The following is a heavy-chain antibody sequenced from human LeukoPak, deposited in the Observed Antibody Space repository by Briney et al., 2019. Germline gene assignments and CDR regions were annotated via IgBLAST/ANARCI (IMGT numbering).Heavy chain of an antibody. CDR2: ISSSSSYI. J-gene: IGHJ3*02. CDR3: ARVGEWELPRDDNAFDI. V-gene: IGHV3-21*01. CDR1: GFTFSSYS. D-gene: IGHD1-26*01. Sequence: GGSLRLSCAASGFTFSSYSMNWVRQAPGKGLEWVSSISSSSSYIYYADSVRGRFTISRDNAKNSLYLQMNSLRAEDTAVYYCARVGEWELPRDDNAFDIWGQGTMVTVSS.